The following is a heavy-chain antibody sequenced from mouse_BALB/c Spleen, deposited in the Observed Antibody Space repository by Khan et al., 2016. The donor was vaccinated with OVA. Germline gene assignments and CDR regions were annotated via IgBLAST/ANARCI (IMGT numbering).Heavy chain of an antibody. CDR3: SRSNGNYWFAY. Sequence: QIQLVQSGPELKKPGETVKISCKASGYTLTNYGMNWVKQAPGKGLKWMGWINTYTGEATYADDFKGRVAFSLENSASTAYLQINNLKNEDTATDFCSRSNGNYWFAYWGQGTLVTVSA. CDR2: INTYTGEA. D-gene: IGHD2-1*01. CDR1: GYTLTNYG. V-gene: IGHV9-3-1*01. J-gene: IGHJ3*01.